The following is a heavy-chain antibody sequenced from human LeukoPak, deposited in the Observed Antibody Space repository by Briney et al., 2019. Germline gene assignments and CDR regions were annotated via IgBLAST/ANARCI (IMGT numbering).Heavy chain of an antibody. D-gene: IGHD5-18*01. CDR3: ARVGYSYGGPRGAFDI. V-gene: IGHV4-39*01. Sequence: SETLSLTCTVSGGSISSSSYYWGWIRQPPGKGLEWIGSIYYSGSTYYNPSLKSRVTISVDTSKNQFSLKLSSVTAADTAVYYCARVGYSYGGPRGAFDIWGQGTMVTVSS. CDR1: GGSISSSSYY. CDR2: IYYSGST. J-gene: IGHJ3*02.